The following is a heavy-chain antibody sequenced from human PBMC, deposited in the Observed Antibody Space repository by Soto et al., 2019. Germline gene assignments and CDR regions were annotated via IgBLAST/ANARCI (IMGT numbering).Heavy chain of an antibody. CDR3: ARRSLSG. D-gene: IGHD6-19*01. CDR1: GFNFNTYS. Sequence: EVQLVESGGGLVQPGGSLRLSCAASGFNFNTYSMNWVRQAPGKGLEWISYISSSSRTIYYADSVKGRFTISRDNGKDSLYLQMNSLRVEDTAIYYCARRSLSGWVQGTLVTVSS. CDR2: ISSSSRTI. V-gene: IGHV3-48*01. J-gene: IGHJ4*02.